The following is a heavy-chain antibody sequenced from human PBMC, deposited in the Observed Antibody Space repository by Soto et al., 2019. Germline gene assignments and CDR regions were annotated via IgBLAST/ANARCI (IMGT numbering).Heavy chain of an antibody. CDR1: GFTFSDHA. D-gene: IGHD2-15*01. CDR2: ISGGGSGA. Sequence: EVQLLESGGGLVQPGGSLRLSCTASGFTFSDHAMTWVRQAPGKGLEWLSGISGGGSGAYYADSVKGRFTVSRANSTNTLFLQMDSLRVEDTAVYYCAIDLWWYTHWGQGTLVTVSS. CDR3: AIDLWWYTH. V-gene: IGHV3-23*01. J-gene: IGHJ4*02.